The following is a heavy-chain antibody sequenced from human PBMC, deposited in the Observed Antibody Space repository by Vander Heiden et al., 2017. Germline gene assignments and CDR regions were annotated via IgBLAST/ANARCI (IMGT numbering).Heavy chain of an antibody. Sequence: QVQLVESGGGVVQPGRSLRLSCVASGLTFRNYGMHWVRQAPGKGLEWVAVIWNDGSNKYYVDAVKGRFTVSRDNSKNTLYLQMKSLRDEDTAVYYCARDGVGATSLDYWVHGTLVTVYS. J-gene: IGHJ4*01. V-gene: IGHV3-33*01. CDR1: GLTFRNYG. D-gene: IGHD1-26*01. CDR3: ARDGVGATSLDY. CDR2: IWNDGSNK.